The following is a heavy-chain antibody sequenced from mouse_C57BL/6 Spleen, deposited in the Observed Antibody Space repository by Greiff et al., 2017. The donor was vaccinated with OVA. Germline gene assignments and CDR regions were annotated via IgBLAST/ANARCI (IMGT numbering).Heavy chain of an antibody. CDR3: TRSGTVGATRGYYFDY. CDR1: GYTFTSYW. J-gene: IGHJ2*01. CDR2: IYPGNSDT. V-gene: IGHV1-5*01. Sequence: VQLQQSGTVLARPGASVKMSCKTSGYTFTSYWMHWVKQRPGQGLEWIGAIYPGNSDTSYNQKFKGKAKLTAVTSASTAYMELSSLTNEDSAVYYCTRSGTVGATRGYYFDYWGQGTTLTVSS. D-gene: IGHD1-1*01.